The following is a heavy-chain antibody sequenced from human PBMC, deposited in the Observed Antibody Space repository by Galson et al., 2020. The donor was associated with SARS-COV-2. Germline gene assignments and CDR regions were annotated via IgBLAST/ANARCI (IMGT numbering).Heavy chain of an antibody. CDR1: GFTFSSHW. CDR3: VKAQRSDYGDYAPPFDY. CDR2: ISSSSGHI. J-gene: IGHJ4*02. D-gene: IGHD4-17*01. V-gene: IGHV3-21*04. Sequence: GGSLRLSCAASGFTFSSHWMHWVRQVPGKGLEWVSSISSSSGHIYYADAVKGRFTISRDNAKNSLFLQMNSLRLEDTALYYCVKAQRSDYGDYAPPFDYWGQGTQVTVSS.